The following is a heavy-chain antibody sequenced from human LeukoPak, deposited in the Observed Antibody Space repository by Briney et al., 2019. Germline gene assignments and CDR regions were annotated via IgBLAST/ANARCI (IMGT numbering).Heavy chain of an antibody. J-gene: IGHJ4*02. V-gene: IGHV1-2*06. CDR2: INPNSGGT. CDR3: ARDLGVTTRSRGLDY. CDR1: GYTFTGYY. D-gene: IGHD3-16*01. Sequence: ASVKVSCKASGYTFTGYYMHWVRQAPGQGLEWMGRINPNSGGTNYAQKFQGRVTMTRDTSISTAYMELSRLRSDDTAVYYCARDLGVTTRSRGLDYWGQGTLVTVSS.